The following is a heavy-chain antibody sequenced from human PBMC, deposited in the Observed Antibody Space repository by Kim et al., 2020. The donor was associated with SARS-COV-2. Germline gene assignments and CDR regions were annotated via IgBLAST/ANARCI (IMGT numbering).Heavy chain of an antibody. D-gene: IGHD3-10*01. V-gene: IGHV4-59*01. Sequence: ITYNASLKSRVTISGDTSNNQFSLILTSVTAADTAVYYCARDPDRGYFDYWGQGTLVTVSS. J-gene: IGHJ4*02. CDR3: ARDPDRGYFDY. CDR2: I.